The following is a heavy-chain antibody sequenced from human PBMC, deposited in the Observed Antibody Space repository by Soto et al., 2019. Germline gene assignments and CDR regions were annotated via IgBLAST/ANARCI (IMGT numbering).Heavy chain of an antibody. D-gene: IGHD5-12*01. V-gene: IGHV1-8*01. Sequence: GASVKVSCKASGYTFTSYDINWVRQATGQGLEWMRWMNPNSGNTGYAQKFQGRVTMTRNTSISTAYMELSSLRSEDTAVYYCARATPNSGYDSYYMDVWGKGTTVTVSS. CDR3: ARATPNSGYDSYYMDV. CDR2: MNPNSGNT. J-gene: IGHJ6*03. CDR1: GYTFTSYD.